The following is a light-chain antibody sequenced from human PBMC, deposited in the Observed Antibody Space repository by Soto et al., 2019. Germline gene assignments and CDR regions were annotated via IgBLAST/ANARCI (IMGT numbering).Light chain of an antibody. CDR2: AAS. CDR3: QQLNSYPLT. V-gene: IGKV1-9*01. J-gene: IGKJ4*01. CDR1: QGISTF. Sequence: DIQLTQSPSFLSASVGDRVTITCRASQGISTFLAWYQQKPGKAPKLLIYAASILQSGVPSRFRGSRSGTDLTLTISRLQPEDFATYFCQQLNSYPLTFGGGTKVDI.